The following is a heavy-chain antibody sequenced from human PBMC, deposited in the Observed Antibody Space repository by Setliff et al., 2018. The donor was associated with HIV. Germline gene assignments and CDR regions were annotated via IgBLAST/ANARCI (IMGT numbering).Heavy chain of an antibody. D-gene: IGHD3-10*01. J-gene: IGHJ4*02. CDR1: GGSMSSYY. Sequence: PSETLSLTCTVSGGSMSSYYWSWIRQPPGQGLEWIGSIYYTGSTDYNPSLMSRVTISLDTPKNQFSLKLNSVIAADTAVYYCARNRVPSSLWGQGTLVTVSS. V-gene: IGHV4-59*01. CDR3: ARNRVPSSL. CDR2: IYYTGST.